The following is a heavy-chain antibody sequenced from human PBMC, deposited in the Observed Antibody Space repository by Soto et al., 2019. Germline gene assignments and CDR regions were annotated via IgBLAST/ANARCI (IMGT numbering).Heavy chain of an antibody. CDR1: GFSFSRYA. Sequence: GGSLRLSCAASGFSFSRYAMNWVRQAPGKGLEWVSVISGSGGFTYYADSVEGRFTISRDNSRSTLHLQMNSLEAEDTAIYYCAFLDRNCSGGNCYRYFDCWGQGTLVTVSS. D-gene: IGHD2-15*01. CDR3: AFLDRNCSGGNCYRYFDC. CDR2: ISGSGGFT. J-gene: IGHJ4*02. V-gene: IGHV3-23*01.